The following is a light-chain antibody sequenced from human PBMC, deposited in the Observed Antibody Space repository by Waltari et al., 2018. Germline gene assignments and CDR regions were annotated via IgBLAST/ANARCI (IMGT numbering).Light chain of an antibody. CDR3: HSRETFSTRL. V-gene: IGLV3-19*01. CDR1: SLRRYY. CDR2: GQD. Sequence: SSDLTQDPSLSVALGQTVRITCQGDSLRRYYASWYQQRPGQAPIIVLYGQDNRPSGIPDRFSGSTSGNTASLTITGAQAEDEADYYCHSRETFSTRLFGGGTRLTV. J-gene: IGLJ2*01.